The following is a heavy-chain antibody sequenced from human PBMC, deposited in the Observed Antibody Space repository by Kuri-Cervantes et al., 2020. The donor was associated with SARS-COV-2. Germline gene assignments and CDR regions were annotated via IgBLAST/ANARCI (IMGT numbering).Heavy chain of an antibody. Sequence: GESLKISCAASGFTFSSYAMHWVRQAPGKGLEYVSAISSNGGSTYYANSVKGRFTISRDNSKNTLYLQMGSLRAEDMAVYYCAKVTAATGYFDYWGQGTLVTVSS. V-gene: IGHV3-64*01. J-gene: IGHJ4*02. D-gene: IGHD1-20*01. CDR2: ISSNGGST. CDR3: AKVTAATGYFDY. CDR1: GFTFSSYA.